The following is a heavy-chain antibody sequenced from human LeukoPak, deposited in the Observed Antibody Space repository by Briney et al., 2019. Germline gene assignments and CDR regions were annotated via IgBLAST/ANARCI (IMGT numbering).Heavy chain of an antibody. D-gene: IGHD6-13*01. CDR1: GFTFSSYE. V-gene: IGHV3-48*03. CDR2: ISSSGSII. CDR3: ARPYSSSCPFGY. J-gene: IGHJ4*02. Sequence: GGSLRLSCAASGFTFSSYEMNWVRQAPGKGLEWVSYISSSGSIIYYADSVKGRFTISRDNAKNTLYLQMNSLRADDRAVYYCARPYSSSCPFGYWGQGTLVTVSS.